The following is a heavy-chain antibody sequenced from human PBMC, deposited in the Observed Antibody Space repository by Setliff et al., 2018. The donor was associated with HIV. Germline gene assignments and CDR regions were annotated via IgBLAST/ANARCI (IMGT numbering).Heavy chain of an antibody. J-gene: IGHJ6*02. Sequence: SETLSLTCSVSGGSISRVGYYWSWIRQHPGKDLEWIGYITYSGSTYYNPSLMSRVSISPDTSKNQFSLKLTSVTAADTAVYYCARVGSVIQVTLFGMDVWGQGTTVTVSS. CDR2: ITYSGST. D-gene: IGHD5-18*01. CDR1: GGSISRVGYY. CDR3: ARVGSVIQVTLFGMDV. V-gene: IGHV4-31*03.